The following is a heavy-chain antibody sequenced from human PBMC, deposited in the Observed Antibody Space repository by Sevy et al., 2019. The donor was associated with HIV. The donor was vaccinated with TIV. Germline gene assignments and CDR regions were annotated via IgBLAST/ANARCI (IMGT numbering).Heavy chain of an antibody. V-gene: IGHV3-23*01. CDR2: ISFSGGTT. Sequence: GGSLRLSCAVSGFTFSIYAMSWVRQAPGKGLEWVSVISFSGGTTYYADSVKGRVTISRDNSKNTLYLQMNSLRAEDTAVYYCVKDRVSGSYYYWGQGTLVTVSS. D-gene: IGHD3-10*01. J-gene: IGHJ4*02. CDR3: VKDRVSGSYYY. CDR1: GFTFSIYA.